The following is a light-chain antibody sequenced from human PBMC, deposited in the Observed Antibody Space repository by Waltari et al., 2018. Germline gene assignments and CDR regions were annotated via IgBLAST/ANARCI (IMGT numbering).Light chain of an antibody. V-gene: IGKV4-1*01. CDR3: QQYYSTLSWT. J-gene: IGKJ1*01. CDR1: QSVLYSSNKKNY. Sequence: DIVMTQCPDSLAVSLGERATINCKSSQSVLYSSNKKNYLAWYQQKPGQSPKLLIYWASTRESGVPDRFSGSGSETDFTLTISSLQAEDVAVYYCQQYYSTLSWTFGQGTKVEIK. CDR2: WAS.